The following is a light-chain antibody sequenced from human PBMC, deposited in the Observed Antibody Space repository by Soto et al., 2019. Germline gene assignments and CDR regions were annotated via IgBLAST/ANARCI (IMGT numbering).Light chain of an antibody. CDR1: QNVLYNSNKKNY. CDR2: WAS. J-gene: IGKJ4*01. CDR3: QQYYTTPLS. V-gene: IGKV4-1*01. Sequence: DIVMTQSPDSLAVSLGERATINCKSSQNVLYNSNKKNYLAWYQQKLGQPPKLLIYWASTRESGVPDRFSGSGSWTDFTLTISSLQAEDVAVYYCQQYYTTPLSFGGGTKVEIK.